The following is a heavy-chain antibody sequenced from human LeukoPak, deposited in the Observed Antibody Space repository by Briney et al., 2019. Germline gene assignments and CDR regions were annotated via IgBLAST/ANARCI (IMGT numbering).Heavy chain of an antibody. V-gene: IGHV1-2*02. Sequence: APVKVSCKASGYTFTSKFIHWVRQAPGQGLEWMGWINPNSGGTNYAQKFQGRVTMTRDTSISTAYMELSRLRSDDTAVYYCARGDSSSYLYYYYYYMDVWGKGTTVTVSS. CDR2: INPNSGGT. CDR1: GYTFTSKF. D-gene: IGHD6-6*01. J-gene: IGHJ6*03. CDR3: ARGDSSSYLYYYYYYMDV.